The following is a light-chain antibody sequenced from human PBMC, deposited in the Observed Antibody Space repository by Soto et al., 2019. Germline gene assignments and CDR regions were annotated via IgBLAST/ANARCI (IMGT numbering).Light chain of an antibody. J-gene: IGKJ4*01. V-gene: IGKV1-5*03. CDR3: QQYESYSPLT. CDR2: KAS. CDR1: QSISSW. Sequence: DIQMTQSPSTLSASVGDRVTITCRASQSISSWLAWYQQKPGNAPQLLIYKASALESGVPSRFSGSGSGTDFTLTISSLQPDDFATYYCQQYESYSPLTFGGGTKVDI.